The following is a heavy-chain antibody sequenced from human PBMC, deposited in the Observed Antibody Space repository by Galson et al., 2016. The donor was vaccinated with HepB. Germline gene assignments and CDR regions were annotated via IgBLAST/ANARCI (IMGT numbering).Heavy chain of an antibody. Sequence: SLRLSCAASGFTFNTNGMHWVRQAPGKGLEWVAVIWDDGSNKYYAESVKGRFTISRDNSKNTLYLQMNGLRAEDTAVYYCAKVIGRDAYYYYGMDVWGQGTTVTVSS. J-gene: IGHJ6*02. D-gene: IGHD2/OR15-2a*01. CDR1: GFTFNTNG. CDR2: IWDDGSNK. V-gene: IGHV3-33*06. CDR3: AKVIGRDAYYYYGMDV.